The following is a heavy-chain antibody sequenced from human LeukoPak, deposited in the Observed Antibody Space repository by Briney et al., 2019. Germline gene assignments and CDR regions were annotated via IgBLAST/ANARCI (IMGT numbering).Heavy chain of an antibody. J-gene: IGHJ6*03. Sequence: PSETLSLTCTVSGGSISSSSYYWGWIRQPPGKGLEWIGSIYYSGSTYYNPSLKSRVTISVDTSKNQFTLKLSSVTAADTAVYYCAIEIYYMDVWGKGTTVTVSS. V-gene: IGHV4-39*06. CDR1: GGSISSSSYY. CDR3: AIEIYYMDV. CDR2: IYYSGST.